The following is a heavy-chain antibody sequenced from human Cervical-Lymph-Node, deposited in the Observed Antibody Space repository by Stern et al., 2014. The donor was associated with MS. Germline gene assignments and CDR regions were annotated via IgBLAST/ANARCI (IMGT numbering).Heavy chain of an antibody. D-gene: IGHD4-23*01. Sequence: QVQLVQSGAEVTKPGSSVKVSCKASRGTFNTYAIYWVRQAPGQGLEWMGGVIPIYGPEKYAQNCQGRLTVTADEKTATAYMELSGLTSDDTAVYYCATLEVETPHQGIFYYYYGLDVWGQGTTVIVSS. CDR3: ATLEVETPHQGIFYYYYGLDV. CDR1: RGTFNTYA. J-gene: IGHJ6*02. CDR2: VIPIYGPE. V-gene: IGHV1-69*01.